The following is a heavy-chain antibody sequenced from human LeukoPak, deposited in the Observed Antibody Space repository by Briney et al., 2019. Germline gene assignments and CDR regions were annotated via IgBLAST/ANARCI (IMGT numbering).Heavy chain of an antibody. CDR1: GGSIKSNSHY. V-gene: IGHV4-61*05. J-gene: IGHJ4*02. Sequence: KPSETLSLTCNVSGGSIKSNSHYWGWIRQPPGKGLEWIGFIYYSGDTNYNPSLQSRVTMSVDTTKNQFSLKLSSVTAADTAVYYCARVLVGDYVNFDYWGQGTLVTVSS. D-gene: IGHD4-17*01. CDR2: IYYSGDT. CDR3: ARVLVGDYVNFDY.